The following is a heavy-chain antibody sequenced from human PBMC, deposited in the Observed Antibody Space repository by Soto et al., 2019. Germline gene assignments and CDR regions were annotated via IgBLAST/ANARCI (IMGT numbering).Heavy chain of an antibody. D-gene: IGHD6-19*01. J-gene: IGHJ4*02. CDR1: GGTFSSYA. V-gene: IGHV1-8*02. Sequence: ASVKVSCKASGGTFSSYAISWVRQAPGQGLEWMGWMNPNCGNTGYAQKFQGRVTMTRNTSISTAYMELSSLRSEDTAVYYCARVSSSGWRFGFDYWGQGTLVTVSS. CDR2: MNPNCGNT. CDR3: ARVSSSGWRFGFDY.